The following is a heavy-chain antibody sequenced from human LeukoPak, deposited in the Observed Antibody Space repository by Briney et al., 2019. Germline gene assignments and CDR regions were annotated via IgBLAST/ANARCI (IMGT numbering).Heavy chain of an antibody. Sequence: AETLSLTWSVCCSSISYCNGRWLRQPREEVVVWVINFYYGCNTKYNPSLKGRVTISADTSISHFSLQLSSLTAADTAVYYCARDVGRSSSFTVYYWGRGTLL. J-gene: IGHJ4*02. CDR1: CSSISYCN. V-gene: IGHV4-59*13. CDR2: FYYGCNT. CDR3: ARDVGRSSSFTVYY. D-gene: IGHD6-6*01.